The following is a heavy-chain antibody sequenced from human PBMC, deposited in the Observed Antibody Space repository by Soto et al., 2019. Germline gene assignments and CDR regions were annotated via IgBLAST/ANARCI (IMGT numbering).Heavy chain of an antibody. D-gene: IGHD5-12*01. Sequence: QVQLVQSGAEVKKPGSSVKVSCKASGGTFSSYAISWVRQAPGQGLEWMGGIIPIFGTASYAQKFQGRVTITADESTSTAYMELSSLRSEDTAVYYCATHPMATITYYDGRDVWGQGTTATVSS. J-gene: IGHJ6*02. V-gene: IGHV1-69*12. CDR3: ATHPMATITYYDGRDV. CDR1: GGTFSSYA. CDR2: IIPIFGTA.